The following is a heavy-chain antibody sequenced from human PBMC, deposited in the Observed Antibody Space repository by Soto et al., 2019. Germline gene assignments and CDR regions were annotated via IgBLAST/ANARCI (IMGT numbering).Heavy chain of an antibody. CDR1: GFTFSSYG. D-gene: IGHD6-6*01. CDR3: AKDRYSSSNYFDY. V-gene: IGHV3-30*18. CDR2: ISNDGSYK. J-gene: IGHJ4*02. Sequence: GGSLRLSCAASGFTFSSYGMQWVHQAPGKGLEWVAIISNDGSYKYYADSVKGRFTISRDNSKNTLYLQMNSLRAEDTAMYYCAKDRYSSSNYFDYWGQGTLVTVSS.